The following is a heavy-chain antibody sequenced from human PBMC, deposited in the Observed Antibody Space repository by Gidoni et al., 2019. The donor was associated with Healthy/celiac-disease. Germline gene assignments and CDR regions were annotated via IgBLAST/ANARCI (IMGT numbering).Heavy chain of an antibody. CDR3: ARVGLLRGGYVDY. D-gene: IGHD2-15*01. CDR2: KWYDGSNK. CDR1: GFTFSSYG. V-gene: IGHV3-33*01. Sequence: QVKLVESGGGGVQPGRPLRLSCAAYGFTFSSYGMHWVRQAPGKGLGWVEVKWYDGSNKYYADSGKGRFTISRDNSKNTLYLQMNSRRAEDTAVYYCARVGLLRGGYVDYWGQGTLVTVSS. J-gene: IGHJ4*02.